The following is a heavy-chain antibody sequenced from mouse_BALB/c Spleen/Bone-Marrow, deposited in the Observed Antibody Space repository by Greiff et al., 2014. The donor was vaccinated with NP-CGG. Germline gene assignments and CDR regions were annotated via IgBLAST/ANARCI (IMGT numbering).Heavy chain of an antibody. CDR3: ARYGRRFYAMDY. V-gene: IGHV14-3*02. CDR1: GFNIKDTY. Sequence: EVKLVESGAELVKPGASVKLSCTASGFNIKDTYVHWVKQRPEQGLEWIGRIDPANGNTKYDPKFQGKATITADTSSNTAYLQLSSLTSEDTAVYYCARYGRRFYAMDYWGQGTSVTVSS. CDR2: IDPANGNT. D-gene: IGHD1-1*01. J-gene: IGHJ4*01.